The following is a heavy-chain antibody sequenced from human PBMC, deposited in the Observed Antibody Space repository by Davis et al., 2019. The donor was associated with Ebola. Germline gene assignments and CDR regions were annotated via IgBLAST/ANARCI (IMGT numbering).Heavy chain of an antibody. D-gene: IGHD6-19*01. CDR1: GFTFSSYG. J-gene: IGHJ4*02. CDR2: IRYDGSNK. CDR3: ARVRYSSGWYDY. Sequence: GESLKISCAASGFTFSSYGMHWVRQAPGKGLEWVAFIRYDGSNKYYADSVKGRFTISRDNSKNTLYLQMNSLRAEDTAVYYCARVRYSSGWYDYWGQGTLVTVSS. V-gene: IGHV3-30*02.